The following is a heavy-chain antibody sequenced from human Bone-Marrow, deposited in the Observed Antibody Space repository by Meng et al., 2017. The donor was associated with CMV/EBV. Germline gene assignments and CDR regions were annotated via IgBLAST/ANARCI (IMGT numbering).Heavy chain of an antibody. CDR2: IYYSGST. V-gene: IGHV4-30-4*02. D-gene: IGHD3-22*01. CDR1: GGSISSGDYY. J-gene: IGHJ5*02. CDR3: ARERPFYYDSSEYRFDP. Sequence: SETLSLTCTVSGGSISSGDYYWSWIRQPPGKGLEWIGYIYYSGSTYYNPSLKSRVTISVDTSKNQFSLKLSSVTAADTAVYYCARERPFYYDSSEYRFDPWGQGTLVTVSS.